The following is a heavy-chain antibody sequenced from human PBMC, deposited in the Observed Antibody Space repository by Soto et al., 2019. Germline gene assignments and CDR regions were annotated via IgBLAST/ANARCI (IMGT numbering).Heavy chain of an antibody. CDR1: GFTFTSYA. J-gene: IGHJ4*02. D-gene: IGHD5-12*01. CDR3: AKAYSGYSFDQ. V-gene: IGHV3-23*01. Sequence: GGSLRLSCAASGFTFTSYAMSWVRQAPGKGLEWVSAISNSGGSTYYADSVKGRFTISRNNSKNTLYLQMNSLRAEDTAVYYCAKAYSGYSFDQWGQGALVTVSS. CDR2: ISNSGGST.